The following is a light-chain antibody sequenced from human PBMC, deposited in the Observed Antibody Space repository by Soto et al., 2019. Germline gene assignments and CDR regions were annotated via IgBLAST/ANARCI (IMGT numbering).Light chain of an antibody. CDR3: QHRSNWPPIT. CDR1: RSVSSY. Sequence: EIMMTQSPGTLSVSPGERATLSCRASRSVSSYLAWYQQKPGQAPRLLIYDASNRATGIPARFSGSGSGTDFTLTISSLEPEDFAVYYCQHRSNWPPITFGQGRRLEVK. V-gene: IGKV3-11*01. CDR2: DAS. J-gene: IGKJ5*01.